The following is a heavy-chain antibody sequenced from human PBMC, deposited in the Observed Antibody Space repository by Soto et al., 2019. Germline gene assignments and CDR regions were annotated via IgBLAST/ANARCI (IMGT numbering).Heavy chain of an antibody. V-gene: IGHV3-23*01. Sequence: GGSLRLSCAASGFTFSSYAMSWVRQAPGKGLEWVSAISGSGGSTYYADSVKGRFTISRDNSKNTLYLQMNSLRAEDTAVYYCAKFDTVLMVYASFDYWGQGTLVTVSS. D-gene: IGHD2-8*01. CDR1: GFTFSSYA. CDR2: ISGSGGST. CDR3: AKFDTVLMVYASFDY. J-gene: IGHJ4*02.